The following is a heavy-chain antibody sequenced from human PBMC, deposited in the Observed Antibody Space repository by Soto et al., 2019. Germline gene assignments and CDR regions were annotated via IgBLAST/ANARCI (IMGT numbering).Heavy chain of an antibody. CDR3: ARLIAVAGEIEYYFDY. J-gene: IGHJ4*02. D-gene: IGHD6-19*01. CDR1: GGSISSSSYY. V-gene: IGHV4-39*01. CDR2: IYYSGST. Sequence: QLQLQESGPGLVKPSETLSLTCTVSGGSISSSSYYWGWIRQPPGKGLEWIGSIYYSGSTYYNPSLKSRVTISVDTSKNQFSLKLSSVTAADTAVYYCARLIAVAGEIEYYFDYWGQGTLVTVSS.